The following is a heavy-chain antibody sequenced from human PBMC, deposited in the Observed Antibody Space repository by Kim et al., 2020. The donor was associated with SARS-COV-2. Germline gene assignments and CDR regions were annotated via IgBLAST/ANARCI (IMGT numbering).Heavy chain of an antibody. J-gene: IGHJ4*02. D-gene: IGHD1-26*01. V-gene: IGHV4-59*13. CDR3: ARSVGSVHIDY. CDR1: GGSISSYY. CDR2: IYYSGST. Sequence: SETLSLTCTVSGGSISSYYWSWIRQPPGKGLEWIGYIYYSGSTNYNPSLKSRVTISVDTSKNQFSLKLSSVTAADTAVYYCARSVGSVHIDYWGQGTLVTVSS.